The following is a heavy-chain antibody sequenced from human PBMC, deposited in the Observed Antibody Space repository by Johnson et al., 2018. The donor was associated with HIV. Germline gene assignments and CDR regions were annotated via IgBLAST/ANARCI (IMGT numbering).Heavy chain of an antibody. CDR1: GFIVSSNY. V-gene: IGHV3-66*03. CDR2: VYSDGIT. D-gene: IGHD3-10*01. Sequence: VQLVESGGGLIQPGGSLRLSCAASGFIVSSNYMSWVRQAPGKGLEWVSVVYSDGITFYADSVKGRFTISRDKFKNTLYLQMNSLRAEDTAVYYCAKCGDADAFDIWGQGTMVTVSS. J-gene: IGHJ3*02. CDR3: AKCGDADAFDI.